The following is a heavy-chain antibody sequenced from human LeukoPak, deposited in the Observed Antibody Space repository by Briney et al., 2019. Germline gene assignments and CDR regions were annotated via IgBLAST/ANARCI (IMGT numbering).Heavy chain of an antibody. CDR1: GFTFSGYY. V-gene: IGHV3-11*01. Sequence: PGGSLRLSCAASGFTFSGYYMSWIRRAPGKGLEWVSYISSSGSTKYYADSVEGRFTISRDNAKKSLFLEMNSLRAEDTAVYYCTRVSDWLIEYWGQGTLVTVSS. CDR2: ISSSGSTK. CDR3: TRVSDWLIEY. J-gene: IGHJ4*02. D-gene: IGHD3-9*01.